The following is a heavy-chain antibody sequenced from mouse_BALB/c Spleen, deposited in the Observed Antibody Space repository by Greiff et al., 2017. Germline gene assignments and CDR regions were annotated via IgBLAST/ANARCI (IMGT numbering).Heavy chain of an antibody. Sequence: EVQGVESGGGLVKPGGSLKLSCAASGFTFSDYYMYWVRQTPEKRLEWVATISDGGSYTYYPDSVKGRFSISRDNAKNNLYLQMSSLKSEETGGVGCARDSTTATAWFAYWGQGTLVTVSA. CDR3: ARDSTTATAWFAY. CDR1: GFTFSDYY. V-gene: IGHV5-4*02. D-gene: IGHD1-2*01. CDR2: ISDGGSYT. J-gene: IGHJ3*01.